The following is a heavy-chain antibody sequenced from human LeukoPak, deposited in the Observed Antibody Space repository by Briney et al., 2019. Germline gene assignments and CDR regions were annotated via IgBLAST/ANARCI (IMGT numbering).Heavy chain of an antibody. CDR1: GGSISSCSYY. CDR3: ARGCSSTSCPSFDY. V-gene: IGHV4-39*07. J-gene: IGHJ4*02. D-gene: IGHD2-2*01. CDR2: IYHSGST. Sequence: SETLSLTCTVSGGSISSCSYYWGWIRQPPGKGLEWIGNIYHSGSTYYNPSLKSRVTISVDTSKNQFSLKLSSVTAADTAVYYCARGCSSTSCPSFDYWGQGTLVTVSS.